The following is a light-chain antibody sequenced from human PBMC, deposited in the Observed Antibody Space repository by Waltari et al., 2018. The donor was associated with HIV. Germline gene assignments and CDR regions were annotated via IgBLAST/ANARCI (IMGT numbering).Light chain of an antibody. CDR3: LQYDNLPFT. Sequence: DIQLTQSPSSLSASIGDRVTITCQASQDISKYLHWYQQKPGKAPKVLIYDASNLQTGVPSRFSGSGSGTDFSFTTISLLPEDIATYYCLQYDNLPFTFGPGTKVDIK. J-gene: IGKJ3*01. V-gene: IGKV1-33*01. CDR1: QDISKY. CDR2: DAS.